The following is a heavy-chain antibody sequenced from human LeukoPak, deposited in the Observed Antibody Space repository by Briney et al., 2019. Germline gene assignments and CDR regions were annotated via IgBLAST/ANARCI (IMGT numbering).Heavy chain of an antibody. CDR2: INPNSGGT. V-gene: IGHV1-2*02. Sequence: RASVKVSCKASAYTFTGYYMHWVRQAPGQGLEWMGWINPNSGGTNYAQKFQGRVTMTRDTSISTAYMELSRLRSDDTAVYYCARVWNYGNAFDIWGQGTMVTVSS. CDR1: AYTFTGYY. J-gene: IGHJ3*02. CDR3: ARVWNYGNAFDI. D-gene: IGHD1-7*01.